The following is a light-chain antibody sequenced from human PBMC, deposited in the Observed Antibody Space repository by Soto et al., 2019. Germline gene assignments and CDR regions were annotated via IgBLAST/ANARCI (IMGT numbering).Light chain of an antibody. V-gene: IGLV1-47*01. J-gene: IGLJ2*01. CDR2: RNN. CDR3: ATWDDSLSGVV. Sequence: QSVLTQPPSASGTPGQRVTISCSGSSSNIGSNYVYWYQQLSGTAPKLLIYRNNQRPSGVPDRFSVSKSGTSASLAISGLRSEDEADYYCATWDDSLSGVVFGGGTKVTVL. CDR1: SSNIGSNY.